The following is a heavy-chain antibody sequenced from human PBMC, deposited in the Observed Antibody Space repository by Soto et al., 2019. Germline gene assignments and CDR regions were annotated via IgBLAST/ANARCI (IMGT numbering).Heavy chain of an antibody. J-gene: IGHJ6*03. CDR1: GFTLNGYA. Sequence: EVQLAESGGSLAQPGGSLRLSCAASGFTLNGYAMDWVRQAPRKGLEYVSGISSNGVGTYYANSVQGRFTISRDNSKNTVYLQMGSLRPEDMAVYYCARRARPDFYYMDVWGKGTTVTVSS. D-gene: IGHD6-6*01. CDR3: ARRARPDFYYMDV. V-gene: IGHV3-64*01. CDR2: ISSNGVGT.